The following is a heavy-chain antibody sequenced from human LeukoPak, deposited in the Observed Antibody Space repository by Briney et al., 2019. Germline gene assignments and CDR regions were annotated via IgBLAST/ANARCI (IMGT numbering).Heavy chain of an antibody. D-gene: IGHD2-2*01. CDR2: INHSGST. Sequence: GSLRLSCAASGFTFSSYAMSWVRQAPGKGLEWIGEINHSGSTNYNPSLKSRVTISVDTSKNQFSLKLSSVTAADTAVYYCARAYCSSTSCRSFDYWGQGTLVTVSS. CDR1: GFTFSSYA. V-gene: IGHV4-34*01. CDR3: ARAYCSSTSCRSFDY. J-gene: IGHJ4*02.